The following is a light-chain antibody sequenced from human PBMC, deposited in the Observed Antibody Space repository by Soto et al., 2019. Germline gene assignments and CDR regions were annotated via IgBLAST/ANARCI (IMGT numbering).Light chain of an antibody. CDR3: QQYNNSTQT. CDR1: QSLRRS. V-gene: IGKV3-15*01. Sequence: TMMTQAPDTRSVSRGEGATGSCGASQSLRRSLAWYQQKPGQAPRLLIYDASTRATGIPARFSGIVSGTDCTLTFSGLQYEDGAVYYGQQYNNSTQTFGQGTKVDIK. J-gene: IGKJ1*01. CDR2: DAS.